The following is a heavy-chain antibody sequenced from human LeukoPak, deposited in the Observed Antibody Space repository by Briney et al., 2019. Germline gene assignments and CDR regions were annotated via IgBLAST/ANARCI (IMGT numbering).Heavy chain of an antibody. D-gene: IGHD3-22*01. J-gene: IGHJ5*02. CDR1: GGSISSYY. CDR2: IYYSGST. Sequence: PSETLSLTCTVSGGSISSYYWSWIRQPPGKGLEWIGYIYYSGSTNYNPSLKSRVTISVDTSKNQFSLKLTSVTAADTAVYYCARWGYYDSSGFTPDNWFDPWGQGTLVTVSS. CDR3: ARWGYYDSSGFTPDNWFDP. V-gene: IGHV4-59*01.